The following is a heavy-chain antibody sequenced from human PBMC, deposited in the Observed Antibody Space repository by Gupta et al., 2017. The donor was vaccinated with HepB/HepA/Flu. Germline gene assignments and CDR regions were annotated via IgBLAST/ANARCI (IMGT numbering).Heavy chain of an antibody. Sequence: EVPLVESGGGLVQPGGSLRLSCVASGFTFSTYWMTWVRQAPGRGLEWVANIRPDGSTQAYLGSVKGRFTISRDNAKNSLFLQMDSLTLEDTALYYCASGPDHGNYWGQGTRVTVSS. CDR3: ASGPDHGNY. CDR1: GFTFSTYW. CDR2: IRPDGSTQ. D-gene: IGHD1-1*01. V-gene: IGHV3-7*01. J-gene: IGHJ4*02.